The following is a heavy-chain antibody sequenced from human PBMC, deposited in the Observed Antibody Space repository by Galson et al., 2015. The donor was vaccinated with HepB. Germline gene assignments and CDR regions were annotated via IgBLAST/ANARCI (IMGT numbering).Heavy chain of an antibody. CDR2: IRSKAYGGTT. CDR3: TRDPPQWLVPDWYFDL. CDR1: GFTFGDYA. Sequence: SLRLSCAASGFTFGDYAMSWFRQAPGKGLEWVGFIRSKAYGGTTEYAASVKGRFTISRDDSKSIAYLQMNSLKTEDTAVYYCTRDPPQWLVPDWYFDLWGRGTLVTVSS. V-gene: IGHV3-49*03. D-gene: IGHD6-19*01. J-gene: IGHJ2*01.